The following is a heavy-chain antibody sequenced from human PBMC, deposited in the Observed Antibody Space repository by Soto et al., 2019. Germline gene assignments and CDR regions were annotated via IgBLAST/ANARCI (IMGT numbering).Heavy chain of an antibody. D-gene: IGHD1-1*01. CDR2: VHISGHS. J-gene: IGHJ5*01. CDR1: GGSVRAPDW. Sequence: SETLSLTCTLSGGSVRAPDWWNWVRQSQDKGLEWIAEVHISGHSNYNPSLRSRVSVSIDSSKTQFYLNLNSVTAADTAIYSCARVRQGCSANNCYFDPWGQGTQVTVSS. CDR3: ARVRQGCSANNCYFDP. V-gene: IGHV4-4*02.